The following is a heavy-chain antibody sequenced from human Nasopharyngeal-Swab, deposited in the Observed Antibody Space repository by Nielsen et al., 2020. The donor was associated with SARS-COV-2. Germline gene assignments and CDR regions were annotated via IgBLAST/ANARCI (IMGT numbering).Heavy chain of an antibody. J-gene: IGHJ4*02. D-gene: IGHD4-17*01. Sequence: GESLKISCAASGFTFSTYSMNWVRQAPGKGLEWVSYITSSSSTKYYADSVKGRFTISRDNAKNSLYLQMDSLRAEDTALYYCARDPCGDYATGQFDYWGQGTLVTVSS. CDR1: GFTFSTYS. CDR2: ITSSSSTK. CDR3: ARDPCGDYATGQFDY. V-gene: IGHV3-48*04.